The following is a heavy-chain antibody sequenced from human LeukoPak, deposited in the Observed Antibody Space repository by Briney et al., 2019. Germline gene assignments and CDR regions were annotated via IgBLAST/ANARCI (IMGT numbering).Heavy chain of an antibody. Sequence: PGGPLRLSCAASGFPLSSYEMNWVRQSPGKGPEGVAYISSTGSPIKYADSGKGRFTISRDSAKNSLFLQMNSLRAEDTAVYYCARPAGSSWYYFGYWGQGALVIVSS. CDR3: ARPAGSSWYYFGY. D-gene: IGHD6-13*01. J-gene: IGHJ4*02. V-gene: IGHV3-48*03. CDR2: ISSTGSPI. CDR1: GFPLSSYE.